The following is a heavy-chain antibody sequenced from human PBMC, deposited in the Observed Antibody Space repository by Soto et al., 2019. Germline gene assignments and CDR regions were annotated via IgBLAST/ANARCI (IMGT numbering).Heavy chain of an antibody. CDR3: ARDNSGIEYGDFDY. D-gene: IGHD1-26*01. CDR1: RYTFTGYY. J-gene: IGHJ4*02. CDR2: INPKTGDT. Sequence: QVQLVQSGAAVTKPGASVKVSCKASRYTFTGYYLHWVRQAPGQGLEWMGWINPKTGDTTYAQKFQGRVTMTRDTSISPAYLELGRLGSDDTAVYYCARDNSGIEYGDFDYWGPGTLVTVS. V-gene: IGHV1-2*02.